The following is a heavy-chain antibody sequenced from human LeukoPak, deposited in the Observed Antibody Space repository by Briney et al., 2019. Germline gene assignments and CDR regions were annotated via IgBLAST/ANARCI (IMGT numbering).Heavy chain of an antibody. J-gene: IGHJ6*04. Sequence: VKVSCKASGYTFTSYGISWVRQAPGQGLERMGWISAYNGNTNYAQKLQGRVTMTTDTSTSTAYMELRSLRSDDTAVYYCAREMCGSTSCYWEPLSYGTDVWGKGTTVTVSS. CDR2: ISAYNGNT. V-gene: IGHV1-18*04. D-gene: IGHD2-2*01. CDR1: GYTFTSYG. CDR3: AREMCGSTSCYWEPLSYGTDV.